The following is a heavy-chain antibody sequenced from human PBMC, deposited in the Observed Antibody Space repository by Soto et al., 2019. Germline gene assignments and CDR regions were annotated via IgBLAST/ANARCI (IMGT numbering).Heavy chain of an antibody. Sequence: QVQLQESGPGLVKPSQTLSLTCTVSGGSISSGGYYWSWIRQHPGKGLEWIGYIYYSGSTYYNPSLKSRVTISVDTSKNQFSLKLSSATAADTAVYYCARDSDYGDYVWYFDLWGRGTLVTVSS. J-gene: IGHJ2*01. V-gene: IGHV4-31*03. D-gene: IGHD4-17*01. CDR2: IYYSGST. CDR3: ARDSDYGDYVWYFDL. CDR1: GGSISSGGYY.